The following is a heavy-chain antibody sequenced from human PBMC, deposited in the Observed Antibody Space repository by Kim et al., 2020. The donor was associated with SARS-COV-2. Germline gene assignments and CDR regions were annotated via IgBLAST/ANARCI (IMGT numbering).Heavy chain of an antibody. J-gene: IGHJ5*01. Sequence: SETLSLTCTVSGGSISSSSYYWGWIRQPPGKGLEWIGSIYYSGSTYYNPSLKSRVTISVDTSKNQFSLKLSSVTAADTAVYYCARQGLALLPAAIPNWF. CDR3: ARQGLALLPAAIPNWF. CDR1: GGSISSSSYY. D-gene: IGHD2-2*02. V-gene: IGHV4-39*01. CDR2: IYYSGST.